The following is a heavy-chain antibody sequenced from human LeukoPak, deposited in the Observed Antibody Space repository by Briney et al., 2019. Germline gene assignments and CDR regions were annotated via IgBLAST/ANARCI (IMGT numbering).Heavy chain of an antibody. V-gene: IGHV3-7*05. CDR3: ARAFNGGNWFDP. CDR1: GFTFSNYW. J-gene: IGHJ5*02. CDR2: IKQDGSDK. Sequence: PGGSLRLSCAASGFTFSNYWMTWVRQAPGRGLEWVANIKQDGSDKYYVDSVKGRFTISRDNAKNSLYLQMNSLRAEDTAVYYCARAFNGGNWFDPWGQGTLVTVSS.